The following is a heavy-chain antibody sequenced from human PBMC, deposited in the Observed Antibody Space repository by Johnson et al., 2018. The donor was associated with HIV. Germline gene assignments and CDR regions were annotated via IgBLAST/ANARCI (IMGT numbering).Heavy chain of an antibody. D-gene: IGHD1-26*01. CDR2: IRYDGSNG. CDR1: GFAFSSYG. J-gene: IGHJ3*02. CDR3: AREGGDAFDI. V-gene: IGHV3-30*02. Sequence: QVLLVESGGGVVQPGRSLRLSCAASGFAFSSYGIHWVRQAPGKGLEWVAFIRYDGSNGYYVDSVEGRFTISRDNSNNTLFLQMNSLRSEDTAVYYCAREGGDAFDIWGQGTMVTVSS.